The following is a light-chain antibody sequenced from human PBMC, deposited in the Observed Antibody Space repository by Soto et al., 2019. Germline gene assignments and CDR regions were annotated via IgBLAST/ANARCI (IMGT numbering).Light chain of an antibody. J-gene: IGKJ5*01. CDR2: GAS. CDR1: QSVSSN. Sequence: EIVMTQSPATLSVSPGERATLSCRASQSVSSNLAWYQQKPGQAPRLLIYGASPRATGIPAMFSGSWSWTAFTLNISSLHSEEFAVYSCKQYNNWLITFGQGTRLEIK. V-gene: IGKV3-15*01. CDR3: KQYNNWLIT.